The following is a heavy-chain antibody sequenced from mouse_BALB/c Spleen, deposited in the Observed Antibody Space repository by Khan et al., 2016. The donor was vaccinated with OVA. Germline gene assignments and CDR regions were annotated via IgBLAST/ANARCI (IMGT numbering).Heavy chain of an antibody. Sequence: EVELVESGGDLVKPGGSLKLSCAASGFTFSTYGMSWVRQTPDKRLEWVAGISSGGSYTYYPDSVKGRFTISRDNAKNTLNLQMSSLKSEDTAMYYCTRLAYYYNSEGFAYWGQGTLVTVSA. D-gene: IGHD1-1*01. CDR3: TRLAYYYNSEGFAY. CDR1: GFTFSTYG. CDR2: ISSGGSYT. J-gene: IGHJ3*01. V-gene: IGHV5-6*01.